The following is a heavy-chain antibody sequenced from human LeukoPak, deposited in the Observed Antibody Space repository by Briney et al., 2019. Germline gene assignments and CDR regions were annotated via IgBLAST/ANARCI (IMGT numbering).Heavy chain of an antibody. J-gene: IGHJ4*02. CDR1: GGSISSGGYY. Sequence: PSETLSLTCTVSGGSISSGGYYWSWIRQHPGKGLEWIGYIYYSGSTYYNPSLKSRVTISVDTSKNQFSLKLSSVTAADTAVYYCARGPPCGGWYCSSTSAYFDYWGQGTLVTVSS. V-gene: IGHV4-31*03. D-gene: IGHD2-2*01. CDR2: IYYSGST. CDR3: ARGPPCGGWYCSSTSAYFDY.